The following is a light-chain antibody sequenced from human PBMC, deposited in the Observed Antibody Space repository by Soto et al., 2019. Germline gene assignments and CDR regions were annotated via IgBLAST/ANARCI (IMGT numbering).Light chain of an antibody. CDR1: SSNIGAGYD. CDR3: QSYDSRLSGWV. Sequence: QSVLTQPPSVSGAPGQRVTISCTGSSSNIGAGYDVHWYQEIPGTAPKLLIHNNNKRPSGVPDRFSASKSGTSASLAITGLQVEDEADYYCQSYDSRLSGWVFGGGTQLTVL. CDR2: NNN. J-gene: IGLJ3*02. V-gene: IGLV1-40*01.